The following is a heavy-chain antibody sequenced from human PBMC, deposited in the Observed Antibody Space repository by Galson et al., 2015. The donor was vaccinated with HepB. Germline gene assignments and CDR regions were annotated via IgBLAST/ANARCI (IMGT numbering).Heavy chain of an antibody. CDR1: GFSFSNAW. J-gene: IGHJ4*01. CDR2: IKSKTDGEIT. Sequence: SLRLSCAASGFSFSNAWMSWVRQAPGEGLEWVGRIKSKTDGEITDYAAPLKGRFTLSGDDSKNTLYLGMNSLKSEDTAVYYCTAEGYHYNGGPPLFDYWGQGTLVTVSS. D-gene: IGHD2-15*01. V-gene: IGHV3-15*01. CDR3: TAEGYHYNGGPPLFDY.